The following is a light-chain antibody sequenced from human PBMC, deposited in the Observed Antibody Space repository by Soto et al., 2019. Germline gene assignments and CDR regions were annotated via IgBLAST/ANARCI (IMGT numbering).Light chain of an antibody. CDR2: GAS. CDR1: LSVNSSY. J-gene: IGKJ2*01. V-gene: IGKV3-20*01. CDR3: QQYGSSPYT. Sequence: EIGLTQSPGTLSFSPGERATLACRASLSVNSSYLAWYQQKPGQAPRLLIYGASNRAPGIPDRFSGSGSGTDFTLTISRLEPEDFAVYYCQQYGSSPYTFGQGTKLEIK.